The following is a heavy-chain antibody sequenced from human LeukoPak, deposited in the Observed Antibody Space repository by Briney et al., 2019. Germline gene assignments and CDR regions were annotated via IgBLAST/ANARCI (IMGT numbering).Heavy chain of an antibody. V-gene: IGHV3-21*01. D-gene: IGHD6-19*01. CDR1: GFTFSSYS. CDR2: ISSSSSYM. CDR3: ARDGGWYVFDY. J-gene: IGHJ4*02. Sequence: GGSLRLSCAASGFTFSSYSMNWVRQAPGKGLEWVSSISSSSSYMYYADSVKGRFTISRDNAKNSLYLQMNSLRAEDTAVYYCARDGGWYVFDYWGQGTLVTVSS.